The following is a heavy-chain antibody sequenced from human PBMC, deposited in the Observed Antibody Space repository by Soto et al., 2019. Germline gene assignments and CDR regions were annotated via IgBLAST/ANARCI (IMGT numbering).Heavy chain of an antibody. Sequence: QVQLVQSGAEVKKPGASVKVSCKASGYSFKSHDINWVRQAPGQGLEWMGWMNPNGGNTGYAQKFQGRVTMTRNTSTTTAYMKLSSLKSEDTAGYYCARASYGGYDWFDPWGQGTLVIVSS. V-gene: IGHV1-8*01. CDR2: MNPNGGNT. CDR3: ARASYGGYDWFDP. D-gene: IGHD4-17*01. CDR1: GYSFKSHD. J-gene: IGHJ5*02.